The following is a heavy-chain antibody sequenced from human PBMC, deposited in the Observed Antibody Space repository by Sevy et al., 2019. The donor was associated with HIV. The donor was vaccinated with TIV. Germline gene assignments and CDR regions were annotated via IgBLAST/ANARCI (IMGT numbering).Heavy chain of an antibody. V-gene: IGHV6-1*01. Sequence: SQTLSLTCAISGDSVSSSSAAWNWFRQSPSRGLEWLGRKYYRSKWYSDYEVSVKGRLTINPDTSKNQFSLHLESVTPEDTAVYFCARGDELNSYYYGMDVWGQGTTVTVSS. CDR3: ARGDELNSYYYGMDV. J-gene: IGHJ6*02. CDR2: KYYRSKWYS. CDR1: GDSVSSSSAA. D-gene: IGHD1-7*01.